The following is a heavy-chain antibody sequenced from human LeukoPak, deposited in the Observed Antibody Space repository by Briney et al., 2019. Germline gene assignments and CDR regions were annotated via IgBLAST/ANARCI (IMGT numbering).Heavy chain of an antibody. CDR1: GFTFSHYA. J-gene: IGHJ4*02. V-gene: IGHV3-64D*06. D-gene: IGHD4-23*01. CDR2: IRNDGGSP. CDR3: VKDRGGISRDFDY. Sequence: GGSLRLSCSASGFTFSHYAMHWVRQAPGKGLEYVSDIRNDGGSPYYADSVKGRFAISRDNSKSTLYLQMSNLRSEDTAVYFCVKDRGGISRDFDYWGQGTLVIVSS.